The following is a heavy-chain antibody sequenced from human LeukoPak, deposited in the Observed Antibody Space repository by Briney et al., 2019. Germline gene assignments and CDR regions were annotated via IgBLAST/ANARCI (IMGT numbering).Heavy chain of an antibody. CDR2: ISGTGGST. CDR1: GFTFSSYA. Sequence: PGGSLRLSCAASGFTFSSYAMSWVRQAPGKGLEWVSAISGTGGSTCYADSVKGRFTISRDNSRNTLYLQMNSLRAEDTAVYYCAKRTGDFWSGYLTFDPWGQGTLVTVSS. J-gene: IGHJ5*02. D-gene: IGHD3-3*01. V-gene: IGHV3-23*01. CDR3: AKRTGDFWSGYLTFDP.